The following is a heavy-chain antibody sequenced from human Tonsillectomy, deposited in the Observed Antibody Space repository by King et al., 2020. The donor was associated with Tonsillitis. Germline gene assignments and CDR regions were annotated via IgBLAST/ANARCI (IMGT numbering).Heavy chain of an antibody. D-gene: IGHD3-10*01. V-gene: IGHV7-4-1*02. Sequence: QLVQSGSELKKPGASVKVSCKASGYTFNSYAMNWVRQAPGQGLEWMGWINTNTGNPTYAQGFTGRFAFSLDTSVSTAYLQISSLKAEDTAVYYCARWDTMVRGDYYYGMDVWGQGTTVTVSS. CDR3: ARWDTMVRGDYYYGMDV. CDR1: GYTFNSYA. CDR2: INTNTGNP. J-gene: IGHJ6*02.